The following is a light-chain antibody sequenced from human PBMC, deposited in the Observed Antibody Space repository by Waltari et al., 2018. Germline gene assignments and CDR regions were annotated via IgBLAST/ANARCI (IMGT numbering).Light chain of an antibody. V-gene: IGLV4-69*01. J-gene: IGLJ2*01. Sequence: QPVLTQSPSDSASLGASVNLTCTPRSGRTRYVIAWHQQQPDKAPRFLMKLNSDGSHIKGDGIPDRFSGSSSGAERYLTISSLQSEDEANYYCQTWGNDIHIVFGGGTKLTVL. CDR2: LNSDGSH. CDR3: QTWGNDIHIV. CDR1: SGRTRYV.